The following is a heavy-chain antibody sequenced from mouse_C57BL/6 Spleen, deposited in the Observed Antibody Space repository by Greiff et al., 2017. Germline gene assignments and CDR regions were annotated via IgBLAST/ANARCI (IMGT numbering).Heavy chain of an antibody. J-gene: IGHJ2*01. CDR1: GFTFSSYA. CDR3: ARNYDYFDY. CDR2: ISDGGSYT. V-gene: IGHV5-4*01. Sequence: EVQRVESGGGLVKPGGSLKLSCAASGFTFSSYAMSWVRQTPEKRLEWVATISDGGSYTYYPDNVKGRFTISRDNAKNNLYLQMSHLKSEDTAMYYCARNYDYFDYWGQGTTLTVSS. D-gene: IGHD2-4*01.